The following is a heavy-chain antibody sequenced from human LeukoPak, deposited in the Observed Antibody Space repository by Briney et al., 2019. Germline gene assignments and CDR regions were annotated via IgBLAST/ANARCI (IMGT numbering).Heavy chain of an antibody. CDR1: GYTLTELS. V-gene: IGHV1-24*01. J-gene: IGHJ4*02. D-gene: IGHD2-15*01. CDR2: FDPEDGET. Sequence: ASVKVSCKVAGYTLTELSTHWVRQAPGKGLEWMGGFDPEDGETIYAQKFQGRVTMTEDTSTDTAYMELSSLRSEDTAVYYCALTLTAPPEYWGQGTLVTVSS. CDR3: ALTLTAPPEY.